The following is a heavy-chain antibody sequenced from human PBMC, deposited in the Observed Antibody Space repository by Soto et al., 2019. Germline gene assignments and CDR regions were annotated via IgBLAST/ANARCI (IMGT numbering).Heavy chain of an antibody. CDR1: GFTFSSYE. CDR3: ARDVVSIFGVVSYYYYGMDV. Sequence: EVQLVESWGGLVQPGGSLRLSCAASGFTFSSYEMNWVRQAPGKGLEWVSYISSSGSTIYYADSVKGRFTISRDNAKNSLYLQMNSLRAEDTAVYYCARDVVSIFGVVSYYYYGMDVWGQGTTVTVSS. V-gene: IGHV3-48*03. J-gene: IGHJ6*02. D-gene: IGHD3-3*01. CDR2: ISSSGSTI.